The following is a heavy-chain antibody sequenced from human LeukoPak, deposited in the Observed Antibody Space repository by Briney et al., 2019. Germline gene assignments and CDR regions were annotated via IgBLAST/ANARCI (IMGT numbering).Heavy chain of an antibody. CDR1: GGSFSGYY. Sequence: SETLSLTCAVYGGSFSGYYWSWIRQPPGKGLEWIGEINHSGSTNYNPSLKSRVTISVDTSKNQFSLKLSSVTAADTAEYYCARGPVLLKTITPPVDYWGQGTLVTVSS. CDR2: INHSGST. CDR3: ARGPVLLKTITPPVDY. V-gene: IGHV4-34*01. D-gene: IGHD3-10*01. J-gene: IGHJ4*02.